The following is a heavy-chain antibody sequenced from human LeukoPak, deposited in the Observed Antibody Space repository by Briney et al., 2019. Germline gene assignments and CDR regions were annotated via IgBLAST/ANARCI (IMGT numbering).Heavy chain of an antibody. CDR3: ARESRGIAAAGTQGWYYYYYMDV. CDR2: IYTSGST. V-gene: IGHV4-4*07. J-gene: IGHJ6*03. Sequence: SETLSLTCTVSGGSISSYYWSLIRQPAGKGLDWIGRIYTSGSTNYNPSLKSRVTMSVDTSKNQFSLKLSSVTAADTAVYYCARESRGIAAAGTQGWYYYYYMDVWGKGTTVTVFS. D-gene: IGHD6-13*01. CDR1: GGSISSYY.